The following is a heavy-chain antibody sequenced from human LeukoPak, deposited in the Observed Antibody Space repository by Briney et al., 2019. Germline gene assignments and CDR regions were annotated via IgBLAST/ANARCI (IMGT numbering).Heavy chain of an antibody. CDR2: IYHSGST. Sequence: SQTLSLTCTVSGGSISSGGYYWRWIRQPPGKGLEWIGYIYHSGSTYYNPSLKSRVTISVDRSKNQFSLKLSSVTAADTAVYYCARGGLEYSSSHYFDYWGQGTLVTVSS. CDR3: ARGGLEYSSSHYFDY. D-gene: IGHD6-6*01. J-gene: IGHJ4*02. CDR1: GGSISSGGYY. V-gene: IGHV4-30-2*01.